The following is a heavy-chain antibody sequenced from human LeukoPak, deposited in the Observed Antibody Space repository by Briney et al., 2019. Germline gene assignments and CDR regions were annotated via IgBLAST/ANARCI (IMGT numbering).Heavy chain of an antibody. Sequence: PSETLSLTCAVSGDSISSGGYSWSWIRQPPGKGLEWIGYISHSGSSYYNPSLKSRVTISVDRSKNQFSLKLNSVTAADTAVYYCAREDGDYGGWFDPWGQGTLVTVSS. D-gene: IGHD4-17*01. CDR1: GDSISSGGYS. V-gene: IGHV4-30-2*01. CDR3: AREDGDYGGWFDP. J-gene: IGHJ5*02. CDR2: ISHSGSS.